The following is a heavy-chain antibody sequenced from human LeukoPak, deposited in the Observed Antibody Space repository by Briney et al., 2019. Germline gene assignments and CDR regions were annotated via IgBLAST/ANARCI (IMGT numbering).Heavy chain of an antibody. D-gene: IGHD1-26*01. Sequence: GGSLRLSCAASGFTFSSYSMNWVRQAPGKGLEWVSYISSSSSTIYYADSVKGRFTISRDNSKNTVQLQLNSLRAADTAVYYCARDRGPGATPTYWGQGTLVTVSS. J-gene: IGHJ4*02. CDR3: ARDRGPGATPTY. CDR1: GFTFSSYS. V-gene: IGHV3-48*01. CDR2: ISSSSSTI.